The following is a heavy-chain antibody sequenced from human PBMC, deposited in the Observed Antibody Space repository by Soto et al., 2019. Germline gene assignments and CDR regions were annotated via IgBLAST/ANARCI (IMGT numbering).Heavy chain of an antibody. CDR2: ISGSGAYT. J-gene: IGHJ4*02. CDR1: GFTFSTYA. D-gene: IGHD2-2*01. V-gene: IGHV3-23*01. Sequence: GGSLRLSCAASGFTFSTYAMNWVRQPPGKGLEWVSSISGSGAYTYYADSVQGRFTISRDNSKNTLNLQMNSLRAEDTAVYYCARDRHPYSTKYYFDCWGQGTLVTVSS. CDR3: ARDRHPYSTKYYFDC.